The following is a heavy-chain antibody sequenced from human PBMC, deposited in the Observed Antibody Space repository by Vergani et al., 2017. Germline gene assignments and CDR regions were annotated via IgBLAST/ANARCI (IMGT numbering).Heavy chain of an antibody. CDR1: GDSISSGNYY. J-gene: IGHJ4*02. CDR2: IYTSGSI. CDR3: ARGDGGSYGGLDY. Sequence: QVQLQESGPRLVKPSQTLSLTCTVSGDSISSGNYYWNWIRQPAGKGLEWIGRIYTSGSINYNPSLESRVTISVDTSKNQFSLKLSSVTAADTAVYYCARGDGGSYGGLDYWGQGTLVTVSS. D-gene: IGHD1-26*01. V-gene: IGHV4-61*02.